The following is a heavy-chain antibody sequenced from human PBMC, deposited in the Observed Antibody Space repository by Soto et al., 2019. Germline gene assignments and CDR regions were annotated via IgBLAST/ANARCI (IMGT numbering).Heavy chain of an antibody. D-gene: IGHD2-21*02. J-gene: IGHJ4*02. CDR3: ARDLTAADY. V-gene: IGHV1-46*01. Sequence: QVQLMQSGAEVKKPGASVTISCKASGYTFTSYDIHWVRQAPRQGLEWMAIINPSGGSTNYAQKFQGRVTVTRDTTTSTVNMELSSLSSEDTAVYYCARDLTAADYWGQGTLVTVSS. CDR1: GYTFTSYD. CDR2: INPSGGST.